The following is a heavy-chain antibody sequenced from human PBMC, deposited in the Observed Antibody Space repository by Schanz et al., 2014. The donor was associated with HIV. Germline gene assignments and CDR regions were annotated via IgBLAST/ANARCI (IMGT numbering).Heavy chain of an antibody. Sequence: VQLLESGGDLAQPGDSLRLSCVASGFVFRDFAMAWVRQAPGKGLEWVAVMPYEGRAQQYADSVRRRFTISRDNSENTLYLQMNSLRAEDTAVYYCTRVSSVTTSWWWYSDVWGRGTQVIVSS. D-gene: IGHD4-17*01. V-gene: IGHV3-33*01. CDR2: MPYEGRAQ. CDR1: GFVFRDFA. CDR3: TRVSSVTTSWWWYSDV. J-gene: IGHJ2*01.